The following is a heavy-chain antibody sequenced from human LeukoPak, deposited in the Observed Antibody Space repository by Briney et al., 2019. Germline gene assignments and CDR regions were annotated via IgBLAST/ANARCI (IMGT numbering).Heavy chain of an antibody. CDR3: ARDYTGSSMPDF. CDR2: INPNRGGT. D-gene: IGHD1-26*01. V-gene: IGHV1-2*02. Sequence: ASVTVSCKASGYTFTGYYMHWVRQAPGQGLEWVGWINPNRGGTNYAQKLQGRVTMTRDTPISTAYMELSRLTSDDTAVYYCARDYTGSSMPDFWGQGTKVTVSS. CDR1: GYTFTGYY. J-gene: IGHJ3*01.